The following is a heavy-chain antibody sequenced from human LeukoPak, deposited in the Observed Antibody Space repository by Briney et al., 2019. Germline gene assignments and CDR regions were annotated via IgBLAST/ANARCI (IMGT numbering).Heavy chain of an antibody. CDR1: GYTFTSYG. CDR2: IIPIFGTA. J-gene: IGHJ6*04. CDR3: ARDKLLWFGESHRLTDYYGMDV. D-gene: IGHD3-10*01. Sequence: SVKVSCKASGYTFTSYGISWVRQAPGQGLEWMGGIIPIFGTANYAQKFQGRVTITADESTSTAYMELSSLRSEDTAVYYCARDKLLWFGESHRLTDYYGMDVWGKGTTVTVSS. V-gene: IGHV1-69*13.